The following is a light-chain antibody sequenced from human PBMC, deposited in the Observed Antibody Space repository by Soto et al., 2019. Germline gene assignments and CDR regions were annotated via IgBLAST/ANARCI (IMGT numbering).Light chain of an antibody. CDR2: AAS. V-gene: IGKV1-17*01. CDR3: LQHNTYPRYT. J-gene: IGKJ2*01. CDR1: QDIRKD. Sequence: DIQMTQSPSSLSASVGDGITITCRASQDIRKDLGWYQQKPGKAPKRLIYAASSLQSGVPSRFSGSGSGTEFTLTISSLQPEDFATYYCLQHNTYPRYTFGQGTKLEIK.